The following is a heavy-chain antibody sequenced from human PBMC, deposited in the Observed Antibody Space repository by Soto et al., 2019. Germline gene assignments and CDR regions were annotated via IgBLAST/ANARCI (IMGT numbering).Heavy chain of an antibody. CDR2: ISGSGGST. J-gene: IGHJ1*01. V-gene: IGHV3-23*01. CDR1: GFTFSSYA. D-gene: IGHD3-10*01. Sequence: EVQLLESGGGLVQPGGSLRLSCAASGFTFSSYAMSWVRQAPGKGLEWVSAISGSGGSTYYADSVKGRFPISRDNSKNTLYLQMNSMRAEDTAVYYCAKVSPRIGRFIIQHWGQGTLVTVSS. CDR3: AKVSPRIGRFIIQH.